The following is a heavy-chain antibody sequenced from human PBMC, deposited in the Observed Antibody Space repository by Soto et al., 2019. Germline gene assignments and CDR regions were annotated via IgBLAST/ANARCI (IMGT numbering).Heavy chain of an antibody. CDR1: GFTFSSYG. Sequence: GGSLRLSCAASGFTFSSYGMHWVRQAPGKGLEWVAVISYDGSNKYYADSVKGRFTISRDNSKNTLYLQMNSLRAEDTAVYYCAKGAMAPAIVATRPLGYWGQGTLVTSPQ. D-gene: IGHD5-12*01. V-gene: IGHV3-30*18. CDR2: ISYDGSNK. CDR3: AKGAMAPAIVATRPLGY. J-gene: IGHJ4*02.